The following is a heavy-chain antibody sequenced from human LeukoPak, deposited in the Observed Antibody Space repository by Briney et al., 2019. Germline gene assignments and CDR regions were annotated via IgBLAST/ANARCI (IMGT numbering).Heavy chain of an antibody. D-gene: IGHD7-27*01. CDR3: MCWGTDNH. CDR2: INPGGNEI. CDR1: GLTFRSYW. V-gene: IGHV3-7*01. J-gene: IGHJ4*02. Sequence: PGGSLRLSCTFSGLTFRSYWMNWVRQAPGKGLEWVANINPGGNEIRSVDSVKGRSTISRDNAKNSLDLQMSSLRVEDTAVYYCMCWGTDNHWGQGILVTVSS.